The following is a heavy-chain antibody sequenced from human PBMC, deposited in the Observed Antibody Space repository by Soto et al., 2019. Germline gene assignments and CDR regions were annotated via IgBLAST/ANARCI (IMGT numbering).Heavy chain of an antibody. CDR1: GFTFSSYS. CDR2: ISSSSTYI. CDR3: ATQTQVTRNGEYFQH. Sequence: GESLKISCAASGFTFSSYSMNWVRQAPGKGLEWVSSISSSSTYIYSADSVTGRFAISRDNAKNSLFLQMNSLRAEDTAVYYRATQTQVTRNGEYFQHWGQGALVTVSS. D-gene: IGHD4-4*01. J-gene: IGHJ1*01. V-gene: IGHV3-21*01.